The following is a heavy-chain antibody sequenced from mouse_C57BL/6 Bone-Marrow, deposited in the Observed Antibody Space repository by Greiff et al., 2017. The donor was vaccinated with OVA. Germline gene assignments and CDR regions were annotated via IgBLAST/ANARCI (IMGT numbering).Heavy chain of an antibody. CDR2: IDPSDSYT. J-gene: IGHJ4*01. CDR1: GYTFTSYW. D-gene: IGHD3-2*02. V-gene: IGHV1-69*01. CDR3: ARRSQATGIYYAMDY. Sequence: QVQLKQPGAELVMPGASVKLSCKASGYTFTSYWMHWVKQRPGQGLEWIGEIDPSDSYTNYNQKFKGKSTLTVDKSSSTAYMQLSSLTSEDSAVYYCARRSQATGIYYAMDYWGQGTSVTVSS.